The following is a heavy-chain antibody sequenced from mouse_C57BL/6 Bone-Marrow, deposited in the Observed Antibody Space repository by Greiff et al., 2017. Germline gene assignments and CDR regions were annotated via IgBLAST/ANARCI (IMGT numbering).Heavy chain of an antibody. CDR3: AREGPMVTTFYFDY. CDR2: IDPSDSYP. Sequence: QVQLQQPGAELVKPGASVKLSCKASGYTFTTYWMQWVKQRPGQGLEWIGEIDPSDSYPNYNQKFKGKATLTVDTSSSTAYMQLSSLASEDSAVYYCAREGPMVTTFYFDYWGQGTTLTVSS. J-gene: IGHJ2*01. CDR1: GYTFTTYW. V-gene: IGHV1-50*01. D-gene: IGHD2-2*01.